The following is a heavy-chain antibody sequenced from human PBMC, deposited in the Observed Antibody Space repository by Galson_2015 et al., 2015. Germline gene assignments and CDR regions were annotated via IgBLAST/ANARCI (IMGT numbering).Heavy chain of an antibody. V-gene: IGHV4-38-2*01. CDR1: GYSISSGYY. D-gene: IGHD3-22*01. Sequence: SETLSLTCAVSGYSISSGYYWGWIRQPPGKGLEWIGSIYYSGSTYYNPSLKSRVTISVDTSKNQFSLKLSSVTAADTAVYYCARVLGYDSSGYRRDPNWYFDLWGRGTLVTVSS. CDR2: IYYSGST. J-gene: IGHJ2*01. CDR3: ARVLGYDSSGYRRDPNWYFDL.